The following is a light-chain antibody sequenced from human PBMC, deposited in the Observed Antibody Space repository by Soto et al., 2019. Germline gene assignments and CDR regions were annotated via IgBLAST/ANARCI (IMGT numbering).Light chain of an antibody. V-gene: IGLV1-44*01. J-gene: IGLJ1*01. CDR3: AAWDDSLNGYV. CDR2: NNN. CDR1: GSNIGSNT. Sequence: QSVLTQPPSASGTPGQGVTISCSGSGSNIGSNTVDWYQQLPGSAPKLLIHNNNRRTSGVPDRFSGSKSVASASLAISGLQSEDEADYYCAAWDDSLNGYVFGAGTKVTVL.